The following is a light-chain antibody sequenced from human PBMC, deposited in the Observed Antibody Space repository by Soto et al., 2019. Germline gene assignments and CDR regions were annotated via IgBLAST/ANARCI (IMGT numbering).Light chain of an antibody. CDR2: DVY. Sequence: DIQMTQSPSTLSASVGDRVTITCRASQSIGRWLAWYQQKPGKAPNLLIYDVYNLEGGVPSRFSGSGSETEFTLTISSLQPDDFATYYCQQYDSYSLTFRGGTKVEIK. CDR1: QSIGRW. CDR3: QQYDSYSLT. J-gene: IGKJ4*01. V-gene: IGKV1-5*01.